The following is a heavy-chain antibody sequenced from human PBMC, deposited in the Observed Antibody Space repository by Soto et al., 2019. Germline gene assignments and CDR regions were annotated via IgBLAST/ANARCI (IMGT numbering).Heavy chain of an antibody. J-gene: IGHJ6*02. CDR1: GYSFTSYW. D-gene: IGHD6-13*01. CDR3: ARTSAAGKYYYGMDV. CDR2: IYPGDSDT. Sequence: GESLKSSCKGPGYSFTSYWFGWVRQMPGKGLEWMGIIYPGDSDTRYSPSFQGQVTISADKSISTAYLQWSSLKASDTAMYYCARTSAAGKYYYGMDVWAQGTTVTVSS. V-gene: IGHV5-51*01.